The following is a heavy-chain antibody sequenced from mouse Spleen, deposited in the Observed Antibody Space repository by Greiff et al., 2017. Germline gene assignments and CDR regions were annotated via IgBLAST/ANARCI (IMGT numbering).Heavy chain of an antibody. CDR2: IWSGGST. CDR3: ASSYGNYDYFDY. V-gene: IGHV2-2*01. Sequence: VKLMESGPGLVQPSQSLSIACTVSGFSLTSCGVHWVRQSPGKGLEWLGVIWSGGSTDYNAAFISRLSISKDNSKSQVFFKMNSLQADDTAIYYCASSYGNYDYFDYWGQGTTLTVSS. D-gene: IGHD2-1*01. CDR1: GFSLTSCG. J-gene: IGHJ2*01.